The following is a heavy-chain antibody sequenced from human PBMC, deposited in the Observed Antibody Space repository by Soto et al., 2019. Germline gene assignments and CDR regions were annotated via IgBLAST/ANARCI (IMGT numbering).Heavy chain of an antibody. CDR1: GFTFSTYA. CDR2: ISGSGGTT. Sequence: EVQLLESGGGLVQPGGSLRLSCAASGFTFSTYAMTWVRQAPGKGLEWVSAISGSGGTTYYADSVKGRFTISRDNSQNTLYLQMNSLRAEDTAVYYCARDLYGSGRYRPPGACDIWGQGTMVTVSS. J-gene: IGHJ3*02. CDR3: ARDLYGSGRYRPPGACDI. D-gene: IGHD3-10*01. V-gene: IGHV3-23*01.